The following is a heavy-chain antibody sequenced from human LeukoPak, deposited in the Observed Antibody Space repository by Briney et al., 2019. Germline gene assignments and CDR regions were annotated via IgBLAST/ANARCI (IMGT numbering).Heavy chain of an antibody. D-gene: IGHD5-12*01. CDR1: GGSFSGYY. CDR3: ATSPTIP. Sequence: SETLSLTCAVYGGSFSGYYWSWIRQPPGKGLEWIGEINHSGSTNYNPSLRSRVTISVDTSKNQFSLKLSSVTAADTAVYYCATSPTIPRGQGTLVTVSS. V-gene: IGHV4-34*01. CDR2: INHSGST. J-gene: IGHJ4*02.